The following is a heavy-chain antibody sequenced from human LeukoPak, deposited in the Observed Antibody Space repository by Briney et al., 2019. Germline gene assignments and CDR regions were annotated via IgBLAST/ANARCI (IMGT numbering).Heavy chain of an antibody. CDR3: AKGTRFGVVGRDAFDI. CDR1: VFTFSRYR. J-gene: IGHJ3*02. D-gene: IGHD3-3*01. V-gene: IGHV3-21*01. CDR2: ISNSSNYI. Sequence: GLSLRLSCAASVFTFSRYRMHWVRQAPAPGLEWVLSISNSSNYIYYAASMKRLFTISRNNAKHSLYLQMTSLRAEDTAEYYCAKGTRFGVVGRDAFDIWGQGTMVTVSS.